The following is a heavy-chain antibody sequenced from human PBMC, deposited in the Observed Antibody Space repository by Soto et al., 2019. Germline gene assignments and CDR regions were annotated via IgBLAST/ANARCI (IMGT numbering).Heavy chain of an antibody. CDR3: ARWNRWLQDAFDI. CDR1: GFTVSSNY. Sequence: PGGSLRLSCAASGFTVSSNYMSWVRQAPGKGLEWVSVIYSGGSTYYADSVKGRFTISRDNSKNTLYLQMNSLRAEDTAVYYCARWNRWLQDAFDIWGQGTMVTVSS. J-gene: IGHJ3*02. D-gene: IGHD5-12*01. CDR2: IYSGGST. V-gene: IGHV3-53*01.